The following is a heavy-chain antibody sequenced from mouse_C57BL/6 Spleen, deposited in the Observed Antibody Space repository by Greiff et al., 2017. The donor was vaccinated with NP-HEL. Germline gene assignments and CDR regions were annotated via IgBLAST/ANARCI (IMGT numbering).Heavy chain of an antibody. D-gene: IGHD5-5*01. Sequence: QVQLQQSGPELVKPGASVKISCKASGYAFSSSWMNWVKQRPGKGLEWIGRIYPGDGDTNYNGKFKGKDTLTADKSSSPAYMQLSSLTSEDSAVYFCAISDYQGAMDYWGQGTSVTVSS. CDR2: IYPGDGDT. CDR1: GYAFSSSW. J-gene: IGHJ4*01. CDR3: AISDYQGAMDY. V-gene: IGHV1-82*01.